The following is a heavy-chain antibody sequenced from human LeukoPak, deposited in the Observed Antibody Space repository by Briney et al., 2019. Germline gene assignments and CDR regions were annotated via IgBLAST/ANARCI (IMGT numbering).Heavy chain of an antibody. CDR3: VRLRNQQNTFYKTNWFDP. J-gene: IGHJ5*02. D-gene: IGHD1-14*01. CDR1: GASISSSDSY. Sequence: SETLSLTCTVSGASISSSDSYWSWLRQSPGKGLEWIGSIYRSGSTSYNPSLQSRVTISVDTSKNQFSLKLISVSAADTAVYYCVRLRNQQNTFYKTNWFDPWGQGTLVTVSS. CDR2: IYRSGST. V-gene: IGHV4-39*07.